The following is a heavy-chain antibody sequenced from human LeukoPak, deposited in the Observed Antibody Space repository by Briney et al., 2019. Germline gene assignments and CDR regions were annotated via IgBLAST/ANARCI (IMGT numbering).Heavy chain of an antibody. D-gene: IGHD1-26*01. CDR1: GTTFSRSA. V-gene: IGHV1-69*05. Sequence: SVKVSCKASGTTFSRSAISWVRQAPGQGLEWMGGVIPILGTTNYAQKFRDRVSITTDESTSTAYMEVTSLRSVDTAVYYCARDDGSATMGFDSWGQGTLVSVSS. CDR2: VIPILGTT. J-gene: IGHJ4*02. CDR3: ARDDGSATMGFDS.